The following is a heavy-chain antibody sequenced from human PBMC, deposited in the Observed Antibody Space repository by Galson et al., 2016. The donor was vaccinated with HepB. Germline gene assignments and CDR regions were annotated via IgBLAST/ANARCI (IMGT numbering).Heavy chain of an antibody. CDR1: SGSISSRNW. J-gene: IGHJ5*02. V-gene: IGHV4-4*02. D-gene: IGHD6-19*01. CDR2: IYYSGST. CDR3: ARSGQWLGTWFDP. Sequence: SETLSLTCAVSSGSISSRNWWSWVRQPPGEGLEWIGEIYYSGSTNYNPSLKSRVTISVDKSKNQFSLKLSSVTAADTAVYYCARSGQWLGTWFDPWGQGTLVTVSS.